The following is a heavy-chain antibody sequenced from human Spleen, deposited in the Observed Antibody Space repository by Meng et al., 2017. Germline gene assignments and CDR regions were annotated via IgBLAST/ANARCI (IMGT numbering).Heavy chain of an antibody. D-gene: IGHD2-2*01. J-gene: IGHJ4*02. Sequence: SETLSLTCTVSGGSVSSGGYYWSWIRQHPGKGLEWIGHIYYSGSTYYNPSLKSRVTISVDTSKNQFSLKLSSVTAADTAVYYCASGGKYQLLFIMPQSPDYWGQGTLVTVSS. CDR3: ASGGKYQLLFIMPQSPDY. CDR1: GGSVSSGGYY. CDR2: IYYSGST. V-gene: IGHV4-31*03.